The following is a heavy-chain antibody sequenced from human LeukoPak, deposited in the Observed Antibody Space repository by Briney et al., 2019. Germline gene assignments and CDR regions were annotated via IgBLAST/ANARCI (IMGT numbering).Heavy chain of an antibody. CDR1: GYSISRGYC. CDR3: ARHPFDRVFFDY. CDR2: IYHSGST. V-gene: IGHV4-38-2*01. J-gene: IGHJ4*02. Sequence: PSETLSLTCAVSGYSISRGYCWGWIRQAPGKGLEWIGSIYHSGSTQYNPSLKSRLIISVDTSKNQFSLKLSSVTAADTAVYFCARHPFDRVFFDYWGQGTLVTVPS. D-gene: IGHD3-10*01.